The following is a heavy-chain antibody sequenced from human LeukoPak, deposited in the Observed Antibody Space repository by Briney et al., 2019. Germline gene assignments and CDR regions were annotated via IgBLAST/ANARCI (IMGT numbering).Heavy chain of an antibody. CDR1: GGSFSGYY. CDR3: ARVHHPYYYYYGMDV. Sequence: SETLSLTCAVYGGSFSGYYWSWIRQPPGKGLEWIGEINHSGSTNYNPSLKSRVTISVDTSKNQFSLKLCSVTAADTAVYYCARVHHPYYYYYGMDVWGQGTTVTVSS. D-gene: IGHD1-1*01. CDR2: INHSGST. V-gene: IGHV4-34*01. J-gene: IGHJ6*02.